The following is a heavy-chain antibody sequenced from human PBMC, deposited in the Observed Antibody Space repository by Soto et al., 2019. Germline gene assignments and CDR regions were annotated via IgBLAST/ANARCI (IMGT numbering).Heavy chain of an antibody. V-gene: IGHV1-69*02. D-gene: IGHD2-15*01. CDR2: IIPILGIA. CDR1: GGTFSSCT. Sequence: VQLVQSGAEVKKPGSSVKVSCKASGGTFSSCTISWVRQAPGQGLEWMGRIIPILGIANYAQKFQGRVTITADKSTSTAYMELSSLRSEDTAVYYCASPGPYCSGGSCYTDDAFDIWGQGTMVTVSS. J-gene: IGHJ3*02. CDR3: ASPGPYCSGGSCYTDDAFDI.